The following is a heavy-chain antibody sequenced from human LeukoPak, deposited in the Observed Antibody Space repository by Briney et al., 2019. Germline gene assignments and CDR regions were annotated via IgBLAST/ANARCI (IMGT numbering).Heavy chain of an antibody. D-gene: IGHD6-13*01. CDR1: GYTFTGYY. V-gene: IGHV1-8*02. CDR3: ARGGSSSWYTYVYYYYTWTS. CDR2: MNPNSGNT. J-gene: IGHJ6*03. Sequence: ASVKVSCKASGYTFTGYYMHWVRQAPGQGLEWMGWMNPNSGNTGYAQKFQGRVTMTRNTSISTAYMELSSLRSEDTAVYYCARGGSSSWYTYVYYYYTWTSGAKGPRSPSP.